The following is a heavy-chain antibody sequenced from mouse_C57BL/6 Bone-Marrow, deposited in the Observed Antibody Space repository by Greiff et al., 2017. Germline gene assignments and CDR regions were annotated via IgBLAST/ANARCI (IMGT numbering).Heavy chain of an antibody. CDR3: AKKRDGNYDYAMDY. V-gene: IGHV2-5*01. Sequence: VQLQQSGPGLVQPSQSLSITCTVSGFSLTSYGVHWVRQSPGKGLEWLGVIWRGGSTDYNAAFMSRLSITKDNSKSQVFFKMNSLQADDTAIYYCAKKRDGNYDYAMDYWGQGTSVTVSS. J-gene: IGHJ4*01. CDR2: IWRGGST. CDR1: GFSLTSYG. D-gene: IGHD2-1*01.